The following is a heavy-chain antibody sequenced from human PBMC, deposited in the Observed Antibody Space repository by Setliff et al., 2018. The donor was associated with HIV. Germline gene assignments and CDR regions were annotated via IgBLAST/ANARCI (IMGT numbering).Heavy chain of an antibody. V-gene: IGHV1-18*01. J-gene: IGHJ4*02. CDR3: ARSISGPYFDY. CDR1: GYIFNAYA. D-gene: IGHD3-10*01. CDR2: ISPYNGDI. Sequence: ASVKVSCKTSGYIFNAYAITWVRQAPGQGLEWMGWISPYNGDIKYAQKVQGRVTVTTDTSTGTAYMELRNLKSDDTAVYYCARSISGPYFDYWGRGTLVTVSS.